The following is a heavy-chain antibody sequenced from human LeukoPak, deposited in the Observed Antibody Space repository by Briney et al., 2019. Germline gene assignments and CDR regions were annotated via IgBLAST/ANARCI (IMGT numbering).Heavy chain of an antibody. J-gene: IGHJ6*03. CDR3: AKDGQYGDYWYYYMDV. CDR1: GFTFSNSP. V-gene: IGHV3-23*01. Sequence: LRLSCAVSGFTFSNSPMSWVRRAPGKGLEWASAITGSGGGTYYADSVKGRFTISRDNSKNTLYLQMNSLRAEDTAVYYCAKDGQYGDYWYYYMDVWGKGTTVTVSS. D-gene: IGHD4/OR15-4a*01. CDR2: ITGSGGGT.